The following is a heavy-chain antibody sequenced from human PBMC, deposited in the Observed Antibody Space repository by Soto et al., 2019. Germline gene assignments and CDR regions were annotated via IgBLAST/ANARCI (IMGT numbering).Heavy chain of an antibody. Sequence: SETLSLTCTVSGGSISSYYWSWIRQPPGKGLEWIGYIYYSGSTNYNPSLKSRVTISVDTSKNQFSLKLSSVTAADTAVYYCARRGNGYGASFFDYWGQGTLVTVSS. CDR3: ARRGNGYGASFFDY. V-gene: IGHV4-59*01. J-gene: IGHJ4*02. CDR1: GGSISSYY. D-gene: IGHD4-17*01. CDR2: IYYSGST.